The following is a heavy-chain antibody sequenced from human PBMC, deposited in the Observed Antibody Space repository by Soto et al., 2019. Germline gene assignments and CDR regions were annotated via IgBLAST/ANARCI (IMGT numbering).Heavy chain of an antibody. CDR2: VVPMYDSV. CDR3: ASWRSYSGSYCFDY. D-gene: IGHD1-26*01. CDR1: GGTFNTYT. V-gene: IGHV1-69*06. J-gene: IGHJ4*02. Sequence: ASVKVSCKASGGTFNTYTINWLRQAPGRGLEWVGQVVPMYDSVNYAETFQGRVTITVDKSTNTAYMELTSLRSQDTALYFCASWRSYSGSYCFDYWGQGXLVTVYS.